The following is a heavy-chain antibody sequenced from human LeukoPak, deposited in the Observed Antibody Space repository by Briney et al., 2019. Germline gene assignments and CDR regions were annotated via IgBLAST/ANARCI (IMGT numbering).Heavy chain of an antibody. Sequence: GGSLRLSCAASGFIFSSCAMSWVRQAPGKGLQWVSAISGDGGRTYYADSVQGRFTISRDNPKNTLYLQMNRLRVEDTAVCYCVKESLSALGDYWGQGALVTVSS. CDR2: ISGDGGRT. CDR1: GFIFSSCA. V-gene: IGHV3-23*01. J-gene: IGHJ4*02. D-gene: IGHD3-3*02. CDR3: VKESLSALGDY.